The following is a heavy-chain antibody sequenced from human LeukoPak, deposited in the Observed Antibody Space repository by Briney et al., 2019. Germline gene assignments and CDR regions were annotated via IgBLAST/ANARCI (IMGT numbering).Heavy chain of an antibody. D-gene: IGHD6-13*01. Sequence: RGSLRLSCAASGFTFSDYYMSWIRQAPGKGLEWVSYISSSGSIIYYADSVKGRFTISRDNAKNSMYLQMNSLRAEDTAVYYCAKNTYSSSWSYYFDYWGQGTLVTVSS. CDR1: GFTFSDYY. CDR3: AKNTYSSSWSYYFDY. CDR2: ISSSGSII. J-gene: IGHJ4*02. V-gene: IGHV3-11*01.